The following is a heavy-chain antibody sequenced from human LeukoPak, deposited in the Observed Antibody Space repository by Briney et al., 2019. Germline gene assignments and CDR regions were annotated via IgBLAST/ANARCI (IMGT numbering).Heavy chain of an antibody. CDR2: INSDGTIT. D-gene: IGHD1-26*01. CDR1: GFTFSSYW. J-gene: IGHJ4*02. CDR3: ARDPSAYSGSYNY. V-gene: IGHV3-74*01. Sequence: PGGSLRLSCAGSGFTFSSYWLHWVRPAAGKGLVWVSRINSDGTITSYADSVKGRFTISRDNAKNTLYLQMNSLRAEDTAVYYCARDPSAYSGSYNYWGQGTLVTVSS.